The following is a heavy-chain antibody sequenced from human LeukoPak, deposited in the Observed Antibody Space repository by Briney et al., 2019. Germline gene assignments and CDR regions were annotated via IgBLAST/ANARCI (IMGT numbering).Heavy chain of an antibody. CDR2: INHSGST. Sequence: SETLSLTCAVYGGSFSGYYWSWIRQPPGKGLEWIGEINHSGSTNYNPSLKSRVTISVDTSKNQFSLKLSSVTAADTAVYYCAREPTVTTYRNQFDYWGQGTLVTVSS. CDR3: AREPTVTTYRNQFDY. V-gene: IGHV4-34*01. CDR1: GGSFSGYY. J-gene: IGHJ4*02. D-gene: IGHD4-17*01.